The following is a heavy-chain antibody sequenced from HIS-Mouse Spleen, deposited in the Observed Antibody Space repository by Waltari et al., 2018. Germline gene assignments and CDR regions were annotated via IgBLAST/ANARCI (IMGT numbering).Heavy chain of an antibody. J-gene: IGHJ3*02. D-gene: IGHD6-6*01. CDR3: AKDRRSIAARLGAFDI. CDR2: SSWNSGSI. V-gene: IGHV3-9*01. Sequence: EVQLVESGGGLVQPGRSLRLSCAASGFTFDDYAMHWVRQAQGKGLEWVSGSSWNSGSIGDADSVKGRFTISRDNAKNALYLQMNSLRAEDTALYYCAKDRRSIAARLGAFDIWGQGTMVTVSS. CDR1: GFTFDDYA.